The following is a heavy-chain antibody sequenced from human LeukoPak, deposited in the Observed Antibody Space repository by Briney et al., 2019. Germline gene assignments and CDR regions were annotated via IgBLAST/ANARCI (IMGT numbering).Heavy chain of an antibody. CDR3: ARFAAGGSYYYYMDV. J-gene: IGHJ6*03. V-gene: IGHV3-48*01. D-gene: IGHD6-25*01. CDR2: IGTSSTTI. CDR1: GFTFSSYT. Sequence: GGSLRLSCAASGFTFSSYTMNWVRQPPGKGLEWASNIGTSSTTIYYADSVKGRFTISRDNAKNSLYLQMNSLRADDTAVYYCARFAAGGSYYYYMDVWGKGTTVTVSS.